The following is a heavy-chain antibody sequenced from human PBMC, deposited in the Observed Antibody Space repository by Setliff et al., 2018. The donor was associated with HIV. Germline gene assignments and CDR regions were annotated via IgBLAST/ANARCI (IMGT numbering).Heavy chain of an antibody. CDR2: MNPSTGEV. J-gene: IGHJ4*02. V-gene: IGHV1-8*01. D-gene: IGHD2-21*01. CDR1: GYSFTAYQ. CDR3: ARPSHVYGDNGPLGY. Sequence: ASVKVSCKTFGYSFTAYQINWVRQATGQALEWMAWMNPSTGEVGYAQKFQGRLAMTRDSSANIAYMELRGLRSEDTAIYYCARPSHVYGDNGPLGYWGQGTPVTVS.